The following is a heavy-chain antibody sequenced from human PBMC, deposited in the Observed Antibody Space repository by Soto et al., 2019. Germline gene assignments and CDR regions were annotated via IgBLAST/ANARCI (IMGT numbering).Heavy chain of an antibody. J-gene: IGHJ6*03. CDR3: VNLGSVASSYYYYYMVV. CDR1: GFTFSSYA. Sequence: GGYLRLSCSASGFTFSSYAMHWVRQAPGKGLEYVSAISSNGGSTYYADSVKGRFTISRDNSKNTLYLQMSSLRAEDTAVYYCVNLGSVASSYYYYYMVVWDKGTAVTFSS. V-gene: IGHV3-64D*06. CDR2: ISSNGGST. D-gene: IGHD5-12*01.